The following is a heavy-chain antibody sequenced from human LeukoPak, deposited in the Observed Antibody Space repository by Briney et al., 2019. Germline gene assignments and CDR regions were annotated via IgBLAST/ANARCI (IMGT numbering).Heavy chain of an antibody. CDR1: GFTFSSYW. Sequence: GGSLRLSCAASGFTFSSYWMHWVRQAPGKGLVWVSRINSDGSTTSYADSVKGRFTISRDNAKNTLYLQMNSLRAEDTAVYYCATGYCSSTSCSRPFDYWGQGTLVTVSP. V-gene: IGHV3-74*01. J-gene: IGHJ4*02. CDR2: INSDGSTT. CDR3: ATGYCSSTSCSRPFDY. D-gene: IGHD2-2*01.